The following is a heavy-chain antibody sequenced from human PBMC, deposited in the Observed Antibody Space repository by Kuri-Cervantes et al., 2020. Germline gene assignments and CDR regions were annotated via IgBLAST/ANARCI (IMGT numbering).Heavy chain of an antibody. CDR3: ARRGDIVSSGWYSTFDY. Sequence: ASVKVSCKASGCTFTSYAMHWVRQAPGKRLEWMGWINAGTGNTKYSQKFQGRVTITRDTSASTAYMELSRQRSEDTAVYYCARRGDIVSSGWYSTFDYWGQGTLVTVSS. J-gene: IGHJ4*02. V-gene: IGHV1-3*01. D-gene: IGHD6-19*01. CDR2: INAGTGNT. CDR1: GCTFTSYA.